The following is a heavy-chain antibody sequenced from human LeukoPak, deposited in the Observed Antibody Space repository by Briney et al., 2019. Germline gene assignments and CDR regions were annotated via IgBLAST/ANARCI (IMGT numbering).Heavy chain of an antibody. CDR1: GGSISNYY. CDR2: IYYSGST. Sequence: SETLSLTCTVSGGSISNYYWNWIRQPPGKGLEWIGYIYYSGSTNYNPSLKSRVTMSVDTSKNQFSLKLSSVTAADTAVYYCARDRVGRVAAAKDYYYYMDVWGKGTTVTISS. D-gene: IGHD6-13*01. V-gene: IGHV4-59*12. J-gene: IGHJ6*03. CDR3: ARDRVGRVAAAKDYYYYMDV.